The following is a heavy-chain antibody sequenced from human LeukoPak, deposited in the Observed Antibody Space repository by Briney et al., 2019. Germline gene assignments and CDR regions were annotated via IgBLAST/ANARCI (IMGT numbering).Heavy chain of an antibody. J-gene: IGHJ4*02. CDR2: IYSGGST. CDR3: ARQSGNYYGAFDY. CDR1: GFTVSRNY. D-gene: IGHD1-26*01. V-gene: IGHV3-53*01. Sequence: GGSLRLSRAASGFTVSRNYMSWVRQAPGKGLEWVSVIYSGGSTYYADSVKGRFTISRDNSKNTLYLQMNSLRAEDTAVYYCARQSGNYYGAFDYWGQGTLVTVSS.